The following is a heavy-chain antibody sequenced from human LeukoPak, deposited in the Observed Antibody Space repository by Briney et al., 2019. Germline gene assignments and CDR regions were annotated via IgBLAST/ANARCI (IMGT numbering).Heavy chain of an antibody. CDR1: GYTFTSYD. V-gene: IGHV1-8*03. Sequence: ASVKVSCKASGYTFTSYDINWVRQATGQGLEWMGWMNPNSGNTGYAQKFQGRVTITADESTSTAYMELSSLRSEDTAVYYCARDWGLTRWGQGTLVTVSS. J-gene: IGHJ4*02. CDR2: MNPNSGNT. D-gene: IGHD3-16*01. CDR3: ARDWGLTR.